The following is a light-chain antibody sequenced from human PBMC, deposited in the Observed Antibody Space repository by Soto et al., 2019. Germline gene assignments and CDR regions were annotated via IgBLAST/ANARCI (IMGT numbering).Light chain of an antibody. CDR1: QGLSSY. CDR3: QQLYDYPIT. Sequence: IQLTQSPSSLSASVGDRVTITCQASQGLSSYLAWYQQKPGKAPKLLISATSTLQSGVPSRFSGSGSGTDFTLTISSLQPEDFATYFCQQLYDYPITFGQGTRLEIK. V-gene: IGKV1-9*01. J-gene: IGKJ5*01. CDR2: ATS.